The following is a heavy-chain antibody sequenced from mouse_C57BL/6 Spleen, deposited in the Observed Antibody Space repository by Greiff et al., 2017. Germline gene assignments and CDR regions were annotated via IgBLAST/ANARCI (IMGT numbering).Heavy chain of an antibody. CDR2: IYPRDGST. D-gene: IGHD4-1*01. J-gene: IGHJ2*01. CDR1: GYTFTSYD. Sequence: VQVVESGPELVKPGASVKLSCKASGYTFTSYDLNWVKQRPGQGLEWIGWIYPRDGSTKYNEKFKGKATLTVDTSSSTAYMELHSLTSEDSAVYFCASRTGPLYFDYWGQGTTLTVSS. V-gene: IGHV1-85*01. CDR3: ASRTGPLYFDY.